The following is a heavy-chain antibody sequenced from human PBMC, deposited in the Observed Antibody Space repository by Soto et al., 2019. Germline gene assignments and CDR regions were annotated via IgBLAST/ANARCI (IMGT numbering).Heavy chain of an antibody. V-gene: IGHV4-39*01. CDR2: ICYSGAT. CDR1: GGAVYADGYY. Sequence: QLQLQESGPGLVKPLETLSLICTVSGGAVYADGYYWGWIRQSPGKGLEWIGNICYSGATYYNPSLKSRVTISIYPSKNQFSLKMNSVPAADTAVYSCARRSHGRCYSYWGRGTLVTVAS. CDR3: ARRSHGRCYSY. J-gene: IGHJ4*02. D-gene: IGHD2-15*01.